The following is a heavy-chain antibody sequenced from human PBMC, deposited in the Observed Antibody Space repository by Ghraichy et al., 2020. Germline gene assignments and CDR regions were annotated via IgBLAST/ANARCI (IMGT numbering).Heavy chain of an antibody. D-gene: IGHD1-1*01. J-gene: IGHJ6*02. CDR1: GYTFTTYG. CDR2: NSAYNGNT. V-gene: IGHV1-18*01. Sequence: ASVKVSCKASGYTFTTYGISWVRQAPGQGLEWMGWNSAYNGNTNYAQKLQGRVTMTTDTSTSTAYMELRSLRSDDTAVYYCARDLDAVYYYYGMDVWGQGTTVTVSS. CDR3: ARDLDAVYYYYGMDV.